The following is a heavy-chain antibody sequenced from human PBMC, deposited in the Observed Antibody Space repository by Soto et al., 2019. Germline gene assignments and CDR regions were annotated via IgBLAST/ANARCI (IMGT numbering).Heavy chain of an antibody. J-gene: IGHJ3*02. CDR1: GFTFKNYA. CDR2: ISYDGSSK. Sequence: GGSLRLSCAASGFTFKNYAVHWVRQAPGKGLEWVAVISYDGSSKYYADSVRGRFTISRDNAKNTLYLQMNSLRAEDTAVYYCAKSERGDYGTDGFDIWGQGTMVTVSS. V-gene: IGHV3-30-3*02. CDR3: AKSERGDYGTDGFDI. D-gene: IGHD4-17*01.